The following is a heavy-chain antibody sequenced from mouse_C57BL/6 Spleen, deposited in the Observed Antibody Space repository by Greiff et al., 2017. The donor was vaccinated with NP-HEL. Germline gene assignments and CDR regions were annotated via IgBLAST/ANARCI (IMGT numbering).Heavy chain of an antibody. CDR1: GYTFTSYW. Sequence: VQLQQPGAELVKPGASVKLSCKASGYTFTSYWMHWVKQRPGQGLEWIGMIHPNSGSTNYNEKFKSKATLTVDKSSSTAYMQLSSLTSEDSAVYYCARGSIYYDYDFDYWGQGTTLTVSS. D-gene: IGHD2-4*01. CDR2: IHPNSGST. J-gene: IGHJ2*01. CDR3: ARGSIYYDYDFDY. V-gene: IGHV1-64*01.